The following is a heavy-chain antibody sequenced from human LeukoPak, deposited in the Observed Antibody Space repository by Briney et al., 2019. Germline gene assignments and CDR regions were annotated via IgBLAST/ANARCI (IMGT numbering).Heavy chain of an antibody. CDR3: AKDRSIGTYYTFDH. J-gene: IGHJ4*02. D-gene: IGHD1-26*01. V-gene: IGHV3-23*01. Sequence: GGSLRLSCAASGFTFINAWMTWVRQAPGKGLEWVSSISASGVMTYYADSVKGRFTVSRDNSKNNLYLQMQSLTAADTAVYYCAKDRSIGTYYTFDHWGQGTLVTVSS. CDR2: ISASGVMT. CDR1: GFTFINAW.